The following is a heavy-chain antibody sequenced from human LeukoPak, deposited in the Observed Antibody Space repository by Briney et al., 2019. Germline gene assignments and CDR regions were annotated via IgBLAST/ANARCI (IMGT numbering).Heavy chain of an antibody. CDR3: ARGGYCSGGSCFRAYDFDP. CDR1: GYTFTNCD. Sequence: ASVKVSCKASGYTFTNCDFNWVRLGTGQGLGWMGWMNPNSGNTGYAQKFQGRVTMTRNTSISTAYMELSSMRSEDTAVYYCARGGYCSGGSCFRAYDFDPWGQGTLVTVSS. V-gene: IGHV1-8*01. J-gene: IGHJ5*02. D-gene: IGHD2-15*01. CDR2: MNPNSGNT.